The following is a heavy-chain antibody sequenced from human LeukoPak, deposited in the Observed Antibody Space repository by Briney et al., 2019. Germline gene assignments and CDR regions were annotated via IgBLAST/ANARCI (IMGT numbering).Heavy chain of an antibody. CDR3: ARVKTFGYYFDF. CDR1: GFTFSDYY. CDR2: ISSSGSTI. Sequence: GGSLRLSCAASGFTFSDYYMSWIRQAPGKGLEWVSYISSSGSTIYYADSVKGRFSISRDNAKNSLYLQMNSLRAEDTAVYYCARVKTFGYYFDFWGQGTLVTVSS. D-gene: IGHD3-16*01. J-gene: IGHJ4*02. V-gene: IGHV3-11*01.